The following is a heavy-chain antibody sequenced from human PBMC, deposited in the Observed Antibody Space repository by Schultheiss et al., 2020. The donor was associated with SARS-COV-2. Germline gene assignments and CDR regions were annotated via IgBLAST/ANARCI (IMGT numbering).Heavy chain of an antibody. V-gene: IGHV1-2*02. J-gene: IGHJ3*02. CDR3: ARVTGRDAFDI. Sequence: ASVKVSCKASGYTFTSYAMHWVRQAPGQRLEWMGWINPNSGGTIPAQKFQGRVTMTRDTSISTAYMELSRLRSDDTAVYYCARVTGRDAFDIWGQGTMVTVSS. CDR2: INPNSGGT. CDR1: GYTFTSYA.